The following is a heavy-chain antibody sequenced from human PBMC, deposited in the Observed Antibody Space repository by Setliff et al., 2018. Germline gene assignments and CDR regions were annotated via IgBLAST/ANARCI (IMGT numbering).Heavy chain of an antibody. V-gene: IGHV3-48*01. CDR1: GFIFGSDY. D-gene: IGHD2-2*01. CDR3: ARDRYCSSASCYATQYNWFDP. J-gene: IGHJ5*02. Sequence: GGSLRLSCAASGFIFGSDYMNWVRQAPGKGLEWVSYISSSGSTIYYADSVKGRFTISRDNAKNSLYLQMNSLRAEDTAVYYCARDRYCSSASCYATQYNWFDPWGQGTLVTVSS. CDR2: ISSSGSTI.